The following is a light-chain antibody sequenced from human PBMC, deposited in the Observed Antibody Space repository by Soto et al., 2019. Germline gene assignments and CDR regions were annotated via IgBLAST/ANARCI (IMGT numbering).Light chain of an antibody. CDR3: QQNYSTSWT. CDR1: QSISSY. J-gene: IGKJ1*01. CDR2: AAF. V-gene: IGKV1-39*01. Sequence: DIQMTQSPSSLSASVGDRVTITCRASQSISSYLNWYQQKPGKAPKLLIYAAFSLQSGVPSRFSGSGSGTDFTLTISSLQPEDFATYYCQQNYSTSWTFGQGTKVEIK.